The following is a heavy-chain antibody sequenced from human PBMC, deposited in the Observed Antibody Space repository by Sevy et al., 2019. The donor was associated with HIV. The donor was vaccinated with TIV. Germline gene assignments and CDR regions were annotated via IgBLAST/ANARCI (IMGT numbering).Heavy chain of an antibody. Sequence: GGSLRLSCVASGSGFRFDDYAMNWVRQAPGKGLEWVAGISWNGFSTGYGDSVKGRATISRDNPKNSVYLQMNNLRDEDTALYYCAKDTVPVGYRFDYQYTYYYGMDVWGQGTTVTVSS. CDR1: GSGFRFDDYA. CDR2: ISWNGFST. CDR3: AKDTVPVGYRFDYQYTYYYGMDV. V-gene: IGHV3-9*01. J-gene: IGHJ6*02. D-gene: IGHD5-18*01.